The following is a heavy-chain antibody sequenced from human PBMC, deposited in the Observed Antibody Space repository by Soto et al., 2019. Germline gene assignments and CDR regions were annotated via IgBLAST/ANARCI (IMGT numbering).Heavy chain of an antibody. CDR1: GCNFDTYW. J-gene: IGHJ4*02. CDR2: IYPGDFDT. CDR3: ARLLGYSFGHQEFFDY. D-gene: IGHD5-18*01. V-gene: IGHV5-51*01. Sequence: GESLKISCTASGCNFDTYWIGWVRQMPGKGLEWMGIIYPGDFDTRYSQSFQGHFAMSVDKSINTAYLQWNSLETSDTAMFYCARLLGYSFGHQEFFDYWGQGTPVTVSS.